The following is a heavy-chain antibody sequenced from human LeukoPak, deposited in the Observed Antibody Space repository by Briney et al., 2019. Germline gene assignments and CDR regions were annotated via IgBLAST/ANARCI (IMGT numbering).Heavy chain of an antibody. J-gene: IGHJ4*01. V-gene: IGHV3-23*01. Sequence: GGSLRLSCGASGFMFSNYVMNWVRQAPGKGLEWVSTISIGGGTTFYADSVKGRFTISRDNSKNTLHLQMNSLRAEDTAVYYCARSQLRYIIKSNYYFDYWGQGALVIVSS. D-gene: IGHD2-2*01. CDR1: GFMFSNYV. CDR2: ISIGGGTT. CDR3: ARSQLRYIIKSNYYFDY.